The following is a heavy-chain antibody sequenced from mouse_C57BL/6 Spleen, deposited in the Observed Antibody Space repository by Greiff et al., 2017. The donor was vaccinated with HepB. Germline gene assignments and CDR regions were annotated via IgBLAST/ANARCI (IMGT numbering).Heavy chain of an antibody. Sequence: EVKLVESGGGLVKPGGSLKLSCAASGFTFSSYAMSWVRQTPEKRLEWVATISDGGSYTYYPDNVKGRFTISRDNAKNKLYLQMSHLKSEDTAMYYCARESYYYGSSYVSYFDYWGQGTTLTVSS. CDR3: ARESYYYGSSYVSYFDY. D-gene: IGHD1-1*01. V-gene: IGHV5-4*03. CDR2: ISDGGSYT. J-gene: IGHJ2*01. CDR1: GFTFSSYA.